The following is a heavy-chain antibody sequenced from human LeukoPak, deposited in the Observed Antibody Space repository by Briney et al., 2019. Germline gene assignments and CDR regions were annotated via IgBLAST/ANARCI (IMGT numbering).Heavy chain of an antibody. CDR1: GFTFSSYS. D-gene: IGHD3-10*01. CDR2: ISSSSSTI. J-gene: IGHJ6*03. CDR3: ARRGGSGSRYYMDV. Sequence: PGGSLRLSCAASGFTFSSYSMNWVRQAPGRGREWVSYISSSSSTIYYADSVKGRFTISRDNAKNSLYLQMNSLRAEDTAVYYCARRGGSGSRYYMDVWGKGTTVTVSS. V-gene: IGHV3-48*01.